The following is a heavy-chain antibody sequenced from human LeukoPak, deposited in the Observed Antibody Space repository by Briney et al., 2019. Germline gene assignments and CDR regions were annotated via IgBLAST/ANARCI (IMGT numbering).Heavy chain of an antibody. CDR2: ISSSSSYI. CDR1: GFTFSSYS. D-gene: IGHD4-17*01. CDR3: ARDLAIGNDYGDLDAFDI. Sequence: GGSLRLPCAASGFTFSSYSMNWVRQAPGKGLEWVSSISSSSSYIYYADSVKGRFTISRDNAKNSLYLQMNSLRAEDTAVYYCARDLAIGNDYGDLDAFDIWGQGTMVTVSS. J-gene: IGHJ3*02. V-gene: IGHV3-21*01.